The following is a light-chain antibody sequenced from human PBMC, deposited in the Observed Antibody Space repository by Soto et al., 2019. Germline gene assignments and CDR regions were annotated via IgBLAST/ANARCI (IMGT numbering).Light chain of an antibody. V-gene: IGLV1-47*01. CDR3: AAWDDSLNGPGYV. Sequence: QSALTQPPSASGTPGQRVTISCSGSSSNIGSNYVYWYQQLPGTAPKLLIYRNNQRPSGVPDRFSGSKSGTSASLAISGLRSEDEADYYCAAWDDSLNGPGYVFGTGTQLTVL. CDR2: RNN. J-gene: IGLJ1*01. CDR1: SSNIGSNY.